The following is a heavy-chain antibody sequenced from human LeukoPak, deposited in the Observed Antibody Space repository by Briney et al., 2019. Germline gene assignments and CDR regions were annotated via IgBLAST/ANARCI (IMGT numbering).Heavy chain of an antibody. CDR3: ASLDSSAYYFEN. Sequence: PGGSLRLSCAASGITVSSNYLSWVRQSPGKGLEWVSVIYSSGSPYYADSVKDRFIISRDDSRNTLYLQMNSLRVEDTALYYCASLDSSAYYFENWGQGTLVTVSS. CDR2: IYSSGSP. D-gene: IGHD3-16*01. J-gene: IGHJ4*02. V-gene: IGHV3-66*01. CDR1: GITVSSNY.